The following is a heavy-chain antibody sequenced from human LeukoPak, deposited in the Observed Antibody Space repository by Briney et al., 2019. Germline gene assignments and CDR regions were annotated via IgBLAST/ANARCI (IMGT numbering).Heavy chain of an antibody. V-gene: IGHV1-2*02. CDR3: ARVRIMFWDENSYY. J-gene: IGHJ4*02. CDR1: GYTFTGYY. CDR2: TNPNSGGT. Sequence: GASVKVSCKASGYTFTGYYMHWVRQAPGQGLEWMGWTNPNSGGTNYAQKFQGRVTMTRDTSISTAYMELSRLRSDDTAVYYCARVRIMFWDENSYYWGQGTLVTVSS. D-gene: IGHD2-8*02.